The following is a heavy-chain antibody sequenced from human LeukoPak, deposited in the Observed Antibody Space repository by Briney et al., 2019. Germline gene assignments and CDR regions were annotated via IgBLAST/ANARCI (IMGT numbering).Heavy chain of an antibody. Sequence: AGGSLRLSCAASGFTFSSYWMSWVRQAPGKGLEWVANIKQDGSEKYYVDSVKGRFTISRDNAKNSLYLQMNSLRAEDTAVYYCARAPYCIGGSCRFDYWGQGTLVTASS. V-gene: IGHV3-7*03. D-gene: IGHD2-15*01. CDR3: ARAPYCIGGSCRFDY. CDR2: IKQDGSEK. J-gene: IGHJ4*02. CDR1: GFTFSSYW.